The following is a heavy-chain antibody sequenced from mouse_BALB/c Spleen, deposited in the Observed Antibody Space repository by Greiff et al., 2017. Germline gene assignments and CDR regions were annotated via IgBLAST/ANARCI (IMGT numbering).Heavy chain of an antibody. CDR3: ARMHYGSRGYYAMDY. J-gene: IGHJ4*01. CDR1: GFSLTSYG. Sequence: VKLMESGPGLVQPSQSLSITCTVSGFSLTSYGVHWVRQSPGKGLEWLGVIWSGGSTDYNAAFISRLSISKDNSKSQVFFKMNSLQANDTAIYYCARMHYGSRGYYAMDYWGQGTSVTVSS. D-gene: IGHD1-1*01. CDR2: IWSGGST. V-gene: IGHV2-2*02.